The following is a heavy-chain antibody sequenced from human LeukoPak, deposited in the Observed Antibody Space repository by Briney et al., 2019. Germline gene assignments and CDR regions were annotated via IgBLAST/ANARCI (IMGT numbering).Heavy chain of an antibody. J-gene: IGHJ5*02. CDR2: ISYDGSNK. Sequence: GGSLRLSCAASGFTFSSYAMHWVRQAPGKGLEWVAVISYDGSNKYYADSVKGRFTISRDNSKNTLYLQMNSLRAEDTAVYYCARGDGYNQAGPWGQGTLVTVSS. D-gene: IGHD5-24*01. V-gene: IGHV3-30-3*01. CDR3: ARGDGYNQAGP. CDR1: GFTFSSYA.